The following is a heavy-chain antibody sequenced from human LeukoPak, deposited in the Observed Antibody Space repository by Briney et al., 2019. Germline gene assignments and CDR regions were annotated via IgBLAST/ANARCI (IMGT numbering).Heavy chain of an antibody. Sequence: GGSLRLSCAASGFTVNSNYMSWVRQAPGKGLEWVSVIYSGGDTYYADSVEGRFTISRDNSKNTLYLQMNSLRAEDTAVYYCARAPYGDYVPWFDPWGQGTLVTVSS. CDR2: IYSGGDT. CDR1: GFTVNSNY. CDR3: ARAPYGDYVPWFDP. D-gene: IGHD4-17*01. J-gene: IGHJ5*02. V-gene: IGHV3-53*05.